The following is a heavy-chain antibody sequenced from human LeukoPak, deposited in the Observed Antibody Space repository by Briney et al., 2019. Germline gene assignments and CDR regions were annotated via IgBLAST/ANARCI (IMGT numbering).Heavy chain of an antibody. CDR3: ARVASSYGSGTYYDY. Sequence: PGGSLRLSCAASGFTFSNYWMHWVRQAPGKGLVWVSRLNSDGSSTSYADSVKGRFTISRDNAKITLYLQMNSLRAEDTAVYYCARVASSYGSGTYYDYWGQGTLVTVSS. CDR2: LNSDGSST. J-gene: IGHJ4*02. V-gene: IGHV3-74*01. CDR1: GFTFSNYW. D-gene: IGHD3-10*01.